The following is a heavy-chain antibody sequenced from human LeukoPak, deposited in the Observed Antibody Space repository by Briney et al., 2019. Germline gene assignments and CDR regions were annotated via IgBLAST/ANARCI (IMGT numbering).Heavy chain of an antibody. D-gene: IGHD5-12*01. J-gene: IGHJ4*02. CDR2: IWYDGSNK. V-gene: IGHV3-33*01. Sequence: GGSLRLSCAASGFIFSSYGMHWVRQAPGKGLEWVAVIWYDGSNKYYADSVKGRFTISRDNSKNTLYLQMNSLRAEDTAVYYCARGTKVATSRRYGYFDYWGQGTLVTVSS. CDR1: GFIFSSYG. CDR3: ARGTKVATSRRYGYFDY.